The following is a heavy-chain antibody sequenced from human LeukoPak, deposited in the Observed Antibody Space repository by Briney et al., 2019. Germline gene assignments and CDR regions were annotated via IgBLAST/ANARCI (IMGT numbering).Heavy chain of an antibody. Sequence: ASVKVSCKASGYTFTSYDINWVRQAPGQGLEWMGGFDPEDGETIYAQKFQGRVTMTEDTSTDTAYMELSSLRSEDTAVYYCATDHSGSYYGAFDIWGQGTMVTVSS. J-gene: IGHJ3*02. CDR1: GYTFTSYD. CDR2: FDPEDGET. D-gene: IGHD1-26*01. CDR3: ATDHSGSYYGAFDI. V-gene: IGHV1-24*01.